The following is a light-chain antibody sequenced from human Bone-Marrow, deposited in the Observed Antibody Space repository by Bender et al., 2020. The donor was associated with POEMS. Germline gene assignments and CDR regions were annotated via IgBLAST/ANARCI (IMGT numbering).Light chain of an antibody. CDR2: EGS. Sequence: QSALTQPASVSGSPGQSITISCTGTSSDVGAYNLVSWYQQHPGKAPKLMIYEGSKRHSGVSGRFSGSKSGNTASLTISGLQAEDEADYYCCSYAGSRTFVFGTGTRVTVL. CDR1: SSDVGAYNL. CDR3: CSYAGSRTFV. J-gene: IGLJ1*01. V-gene: IGLV2-23*01.